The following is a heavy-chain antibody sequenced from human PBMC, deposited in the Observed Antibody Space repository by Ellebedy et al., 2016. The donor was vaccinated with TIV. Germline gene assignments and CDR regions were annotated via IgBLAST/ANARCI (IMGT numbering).Heavy chain of an antibody. CDR3: ASRPNGDYHFLDY. CDR2: IYSGGGT. V-gene: IGHV3-66*01. Sequence: GESLKISCAASRFIVSSNYMSWVRQAPGKGLEWVSIIYSGGGTYYADSVKGRFTISRDNSKNTLYLQMNSLRVEDTAVYYCASRPNGDYHFLDYWGQGTLVTVSS. CDR1: RFIVSSNY. J-gene: IGHJ4*02. D-gene: IGHD4-17*01.